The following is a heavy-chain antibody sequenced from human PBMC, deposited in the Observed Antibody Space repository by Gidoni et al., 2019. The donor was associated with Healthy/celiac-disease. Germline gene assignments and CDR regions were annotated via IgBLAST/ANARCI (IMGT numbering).Heavy chain of an antibody. Sequence: QVQLQQWGAGLLKPSETLSLTCAVYGGSFSGYYWNWIRQPPGKGLEWIGEINHSGSTNYNPSLKSRVTISVDTSKNQFSLKLSSVTAADTAVYYCAREFLVVVVPGWFDPWGQGTLVTVSS. V-gene: IGHV4-34*01. CDR3: AREFLVVVVPGWFDP. D-gene: IGHD3-22*01. CDR2: INHSGST. J-gene: IGHJ5*02. CDR1: GGSFSGYY.